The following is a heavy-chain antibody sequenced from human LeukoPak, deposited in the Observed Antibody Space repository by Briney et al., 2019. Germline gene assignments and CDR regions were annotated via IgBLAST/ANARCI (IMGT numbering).Heavy chain of an antibody. CDR1: GFTFSSYW. D-gene: IGHD1-14*01. CDR2: INEDGSDK. Sequence: GGSLRLSCAASGFTFSSYWMSWVRQAPGKGLEWVAGINEDGSDKSYVDSVKGRFTISRDNTKNSLFLQMNSLRVEDTAVYYCARNRASNDYWGQGTLVTVSS. V-gene: IGHV3-7*01. CDR3: ARNRASNDY. J-gene: IGHJ4*02.